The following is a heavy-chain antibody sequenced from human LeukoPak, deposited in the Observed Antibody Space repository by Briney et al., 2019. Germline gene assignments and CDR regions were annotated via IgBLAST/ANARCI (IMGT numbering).Heavy chain of an antibody. CDR3: ATTPGN. D-gene: IGHD1-26*01. CDR2: IYPGDSTT. J-gene: IGHJ4*02. V-gene: IGHV5-51*01. Sequence: ESLKISCKGSGNRFSNYWIGWVRQMPGKGLEWMGIIYPGDSTTRYSPSFQGQVTISADKSINTAYLQWSSLKASDTAMYYCATTPGNWGQGTLVTVSS. CDR1: GNRFSNYW.